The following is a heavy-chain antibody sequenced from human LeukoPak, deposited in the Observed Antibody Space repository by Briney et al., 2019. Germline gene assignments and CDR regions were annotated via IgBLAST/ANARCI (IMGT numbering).Heavy chain of an antibody. CDR2: ISSSGSTI. CDR1: GFTFSDYY. V-gene: IGHV3-11*01. J-gene: IGHJ5*02. Sequence: PGGSLRLSCAASGFTFSDYYMSWIRQAPGKGLEWVSYISSSGSTIYYADSVKGRFTISRDNAKNSLYLQMNSLRAEDTAVYYCARDPARLRSSENWFDPWGQGTLVTVSS. D-gene: IGHD2-2*01. CDR3: ARDPARLRSSENWFDP.